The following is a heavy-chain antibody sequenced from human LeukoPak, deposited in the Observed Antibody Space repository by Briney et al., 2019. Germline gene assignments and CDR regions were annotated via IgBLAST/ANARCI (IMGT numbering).Heavy chain of an antibody. CDR1: GGSISSYY. J-gene: IGHJ3*02. D-gene: IGHD3-10*01. Sequence: SETLSLTCTVSGGSISSYYWNWIRQPPGKGLEWIGYISYSGSTNYNPSLRSRVTISVDTSKNQFSLKLSSVTAADTAVYYCARDPDYYGSGDAFDIWGQGTMVTVSS. CDR3: ARDPDYYGSGDAFDI. CDR2: ISYSGST. V-gene: IGHV4-59*01.